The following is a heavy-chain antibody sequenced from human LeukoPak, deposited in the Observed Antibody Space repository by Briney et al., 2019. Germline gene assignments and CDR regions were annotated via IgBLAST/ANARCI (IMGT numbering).Heavy chain of an antibody. D-gene: IGHD1-26*01. CDR1: GFTFSGSA. V-gene: IGHV3-73*01. CDR2: IDKKDKGYATAT. Sequence: GGSLTLSCAASGFTFSGSAIHWVRQSSGKGLEWVGQIDKKDKGYATATAYAASVKGRFTISRDDSINTAYLQMKSLKTEDTALYYCTRDSGTYNWFDPWGQGTLVTVSS. J-gene: IGHJ5*02. CDR3: TRDSGTYNWFDP.